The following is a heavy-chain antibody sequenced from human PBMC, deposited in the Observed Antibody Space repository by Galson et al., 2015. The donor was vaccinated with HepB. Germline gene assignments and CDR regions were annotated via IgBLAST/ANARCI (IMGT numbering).Heavy chain of an antibody. V-gene: IGHV3-23*01. D-gene: IGHD2-21*01. CDR1: GFTFSSYA. CDR3: AKGVSRYYNYGMDV. Sequence: SLRLSCAASGFTFSSYAMSWVRQAPGKGLEWVSAISGSGASTYYADSVKGRFTISRDNSKNTLYPQMNSLRAEDTAVYYCAKGVSRYYNYGMDVWGQGTTVTVSS. CDR2: ISGSGAST. J-gene: IGHJ6*02.